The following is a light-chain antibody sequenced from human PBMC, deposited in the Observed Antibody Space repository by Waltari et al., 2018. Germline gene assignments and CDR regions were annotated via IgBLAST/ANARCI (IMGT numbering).Light chain of an antibody. CDR3: SSYTSHTTRV. CDR1: SSAVGDNDY. V-gene: IGLV2-14*03. Sequence: QAALTQPASVSASLGQSITISCTGTSSAVGDNDYVSWYQQHPGKAPKLMIFDVSNRPSGVSARFSGSRSGNTASLTISGLQAEDEADYYCSSYTSHTTRVFGGGTELTVL. J-gene: IGLJ2*01. CDR2: DVS.